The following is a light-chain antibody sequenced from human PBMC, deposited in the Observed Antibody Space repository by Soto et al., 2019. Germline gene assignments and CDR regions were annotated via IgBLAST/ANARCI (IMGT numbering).Light chain of an antibody. CDR1: QSVSSSY. V-gene: IGKV3D-20*02. Sequence: EIVLTQSPGTLCLSPGERATLPCRASQSVSSSYLAWYQQKPGQAPRLLIYGASTRATGIADRFSGSGSGTDFTLTISSLEPEDFAAYYCQQRSNWLTFGQGTR. J-gene: IGKJ5*01. CDR3: QQRSNWLT. CDR2: GAS.